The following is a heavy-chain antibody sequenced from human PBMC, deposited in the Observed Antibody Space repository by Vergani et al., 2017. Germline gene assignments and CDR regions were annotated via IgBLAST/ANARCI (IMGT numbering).Heavy chain of an antibody. V-gene: IGHV3-33*01. J-gene: IGHJ3*02. D-gene: IGHD2-21*01. CDR1: GFTFSSYG. CDR2: ILYDGSNK. Sequence: QVQLVESGGGVVQPGRSLRLSCAASGFTFSSYGMHWVRQAPGKGLEWVAVILYDGSNKYYADSVKGRFTISRDNSKNTLYLQMNSLRAEDTAVYYCARDFPPYCGGDCYSGNAFDIWGQETMVTVSS. CDR3: ARDFPPYCGGDCYSGNAFDI.